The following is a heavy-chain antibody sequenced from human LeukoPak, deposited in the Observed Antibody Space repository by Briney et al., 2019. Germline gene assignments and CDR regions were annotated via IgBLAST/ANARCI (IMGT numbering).Heavy chain of an antibody. CDR2: IKEDGSEK. CDR1: GFTFSSYW. V-gene: IGHV3-7*01. CDR3: ARGRMAYDRSGWGAFDI. D-gene: IGHD3-22*01. J-gene: IGHJ3*02. Sequence: GGSLRLSCAASGFTFSSYWLSWVRQAPGKGLEWLANIKEDGSEKYYVDSVKGRFTISRDNAKNSLYLQMNSLRAEDTAVYYCARGRMAYDRSGWGAFDIWGQGTMVTVSS.